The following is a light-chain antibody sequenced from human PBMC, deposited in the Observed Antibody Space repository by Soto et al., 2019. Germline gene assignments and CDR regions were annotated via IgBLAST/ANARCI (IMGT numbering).Light chain of an antibody. CDR1: QSISSY. CDR2: AAS. CDR3: QQSYSTPPT. Sequence: DIQMTQSPSSLSASVGDIVSITCRASQSISSYLNWYQQKPGKAPKLLIYAASSLQSGVPSRFSGSGSGTDFTLTISSLQPEDFATYYCQQSYSTPPTFGLGTKVEIK. V-gene: IGKV1-39*01. J-gene: IGKJ1*01.